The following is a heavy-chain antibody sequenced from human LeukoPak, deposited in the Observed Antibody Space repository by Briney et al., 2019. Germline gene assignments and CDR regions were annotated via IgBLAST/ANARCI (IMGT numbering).Heavy chain of an antibody. V-gene: IGHV1-46*01. CDR3: ARDSGVDRAYSGYDLGYNWFDP. D-gene: IGHD5-12*01. CDR1: GYTFTSYY. CDR2: INPSGGST. Sequence: ASVKVSCKASGYTFTSYYMHWVRQAPGQGLEWMGIINPSGGSTSYAQKFQGRVTMTRDTSTSTVYMELSSLRSEDTAVYYCARDSGVDRAYSGYDLGYNWFDPWGQGTLVTVSS. J-gene: IGHJ5*02.